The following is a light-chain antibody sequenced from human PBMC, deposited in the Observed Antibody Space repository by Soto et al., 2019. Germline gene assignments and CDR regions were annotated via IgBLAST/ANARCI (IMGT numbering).Light chain of an antibody. CDR2: AAS. J-gene: IGKJ5*01. CDR1: QDISNY. Sequence: DIQMTQSPSSLSASVGDRVTITCQASQDISNYLNWYQQKPGKAPKLLIYAASALHSGVPSRFSGSGSGTDFTLTISSLHPEDFAVYFCQQFKNYPITFGQGTRLEIK. V-gene: IGKV1-39*01. CDR3: QQFKNYPIT.